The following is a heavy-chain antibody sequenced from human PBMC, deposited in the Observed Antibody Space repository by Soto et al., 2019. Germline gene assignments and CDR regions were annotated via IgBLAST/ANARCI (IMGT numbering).Heavy chain of an antibody. CDR3: AHIRTCIAAAGCALDV. J-gene: IGHJ6*02. CDR2: IYWDDAK. Sequence: QITLKESGPTLVKPTQTLTLTCTFSGFSISTSGVGVGWILQPPGKALEWLALIYWDDAKRYSPSLKSRLTITKYTSKNQVVLTMTTMDPVDTATYYCAHIRTCIAAAGCALDVWGQGTTVTVSS. D-gene: IGHD6-13*01. CDR1: GFSISTSGVG. V-gene: IGHV2-5*02.